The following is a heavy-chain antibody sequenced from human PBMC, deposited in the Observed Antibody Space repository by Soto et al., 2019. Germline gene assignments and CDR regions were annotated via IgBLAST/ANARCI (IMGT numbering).Heavy chain of an antibody. CDR2: IGPEGGAT. CDR3: GRGRSGQIVVFY. D-gene: IGHD1-26*01. CDR1: GYTFTGHY. Sequence: ASVKVSCKASGYTFTGHYIHWVRQAPEQGPEWMGEIGPEGGATRYAQRFQGRVTMTRDMSITTVYMELNNLSPDDTAVYYCGRGRSGQIVVFYWGQGTPVTVSS. V-gene: IGHV1-2*02. J-gene: IGHJ4*02.